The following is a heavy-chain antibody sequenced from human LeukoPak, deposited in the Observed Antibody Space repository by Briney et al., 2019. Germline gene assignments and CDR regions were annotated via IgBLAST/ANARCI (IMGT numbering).Heavy chain of an antibody. CDR1: GFTVSSNY. CDR3: ATFSGAHHKTFDS. V-gene: IGHV3-53*01. D-gene: IGHD1-14*01. Sequence: GGSLRLSCAASGFTVSSNYMSWVRQAPGKGLEWVSVIYSGGSTYYADSVKGRFTISRDNSKNTLYLQMNSLRAEDTAIYYCATFSGAHHKTFDSWGQGTLVTVSS. CDR2: IYSGGST. J-gene: IGHJ4*02.